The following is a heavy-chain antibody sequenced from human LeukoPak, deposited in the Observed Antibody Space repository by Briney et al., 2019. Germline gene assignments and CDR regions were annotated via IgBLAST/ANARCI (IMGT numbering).Heavy chain of an antibody. V-gene: IGHV4-30-4*01. J-gene: IGHJ4*02. CDR1: GASVTSDAYH. CDR3: ATYHGGRGGSGH. CDR2: SENN. D-gene: IGHD2-15*01. Sequence: KSSETLSLTCTVSGASVTSDAYHWSWIRQSPGKGLEWIGHSENNKNNPSLNSRVTISVDSSKNQFSLRLSSVAAADTAVYFCATYHGGRGGSGHWGQGILVTVSS.